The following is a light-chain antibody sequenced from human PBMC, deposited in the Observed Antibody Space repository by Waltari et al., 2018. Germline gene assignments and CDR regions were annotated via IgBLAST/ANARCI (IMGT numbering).Light chain of an antibody. Sequence: EIVMTQSPATLSVSPGDRATLSCRASQSVSSNLAWYQHHPGQAPRLLIYAASTRATGVPARFSGSGSGTDFTLTISSLQSEDFAVYYCQQYNGWPRTFGQGTKVEI. CDR2: AAS. V-gene: IGKV3-15*01. J-gene: IGKJ1*01. CDR3: QQYNGWPRT. CDR1: QSVSSN.